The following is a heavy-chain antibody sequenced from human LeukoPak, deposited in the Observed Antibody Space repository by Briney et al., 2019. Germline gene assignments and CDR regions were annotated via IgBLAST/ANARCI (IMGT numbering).Heavy chain of an antibody. V-gene: IGHV4-31*03. Sequence: SQTLSLTCTVSGDSISSGAYYWSWIRQHPGKGLEWIGYIYYTSSTYYNPSLKSRATISVDTSKNYFSLKLSSVTAADTAVYYRPRENPSQPAYDLWGQGRKVTDSS. CDR2: IYYTSST. CDR1: GDSISSGAYY. D-gene: IGHD2-2*01. CDR3: PRENPSQPAYDL. J-gene: IGHJ3*01.